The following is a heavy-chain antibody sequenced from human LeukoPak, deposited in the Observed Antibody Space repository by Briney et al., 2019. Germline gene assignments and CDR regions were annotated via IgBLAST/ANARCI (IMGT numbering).Heavy chain of an antibody. CDR3: ARDGSLGSGGSCFDY. J-gene: IGHJ4*02. D-gene: IGHD2-15*01. CDR1: GGTFSSYA. CDR2: IIPIFGTA. Sequence: ASVKVSCKASGGTFSSYAISWVRQAPGQGLEWMGRIIPIFGTANYAQKFQGRVTITTDESTSTAYMELSSLRSEDTAVYCCARDGSLGSGGSCFDYWGQGTLVTVSS. V-gene: IGHV1-69*05.